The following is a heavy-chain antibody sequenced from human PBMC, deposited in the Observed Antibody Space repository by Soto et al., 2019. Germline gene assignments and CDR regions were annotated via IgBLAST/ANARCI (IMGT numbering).Heavy chain of an antibody. J-gene: IGHJ6*02. CDR1: GGSISSSNW. CDR3: AIKYQVGVVINYYYYYGMDV. CDR2: IYHSGST. Sequence: SDTLSLTCAVSGGSISSSNWWRWVRQPPGKGLEWIGEIYHSGSTNYNPSLKSRVTISVDKSKKQSSLKLSFVTAAGGAVYYCAIKYQVGVVINYYYYYGMDVWGQGATVTVSS. V-gene: IGHV4-4*02. D-gene: IGHD3-3*01.